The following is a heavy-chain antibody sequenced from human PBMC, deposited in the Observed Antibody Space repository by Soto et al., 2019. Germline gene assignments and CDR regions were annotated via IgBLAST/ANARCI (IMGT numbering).Heavy chain of an antibody. CDR3: ARGGFRQWLLDY. D-gene: IGHD6-19*01. V-gene: IGHV3-74*01. Sequence: EVQLVESGGGLVQPGGSLRLSCEASGFTFSSYWIHWVHQIPGKGLVWVSRINFDGSTTNYADSVKGRFTVSRDNAKNTVYLQVNSLRAEDTAVYYCARGGFRQWLLDYWAREPWSPSPQ. J-gene: IGHJ4*02. CDR2: INFDGSTT. CDR1: GFTFSSYW.